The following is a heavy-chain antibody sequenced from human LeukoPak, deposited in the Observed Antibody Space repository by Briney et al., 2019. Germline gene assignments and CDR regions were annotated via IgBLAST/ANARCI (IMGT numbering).Heavy chain of an antibody. CDR3: ARAGYCSGGSCYGDLDY. V-gene: IGHV1-46*01. D-gene: IGHD2-15*01. J-gene: IGHJ4*02. CDR2: INPSGGST. Sequence: ASAKVSCKASGYTFTSYYMHWVRQAPGQGLEWMGIINPSGGSTSYAQKFQGRVTMTRDTSTSTVYMELSSLRSEDTAVYYCARAGYCSGGSCYGDLDYWGQGTLVTVSS. CDR1: GYTFTSYY.